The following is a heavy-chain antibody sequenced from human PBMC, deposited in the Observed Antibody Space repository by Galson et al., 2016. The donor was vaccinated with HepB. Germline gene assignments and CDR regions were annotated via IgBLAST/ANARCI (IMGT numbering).Heavy chain of an antibody. CDR1: GYTFIGYY. CDR2: INPNNGGT. D-gene: IGHD1-1*01. Sequence: SVKVSCKASGYTFIGYYVHWVRQAPGQGLEWMGWINPNNGGTKYAQKFQGRVTMTRDTSISTAYMDPSSLRSDDTSVYFCARPLLETIALGGAFDIWGQGTMVTVSS. CDR3: ARPLLETIALGGAFDI. V-gene: IGHV1-2*02. J-gene: IGHJ3*02.